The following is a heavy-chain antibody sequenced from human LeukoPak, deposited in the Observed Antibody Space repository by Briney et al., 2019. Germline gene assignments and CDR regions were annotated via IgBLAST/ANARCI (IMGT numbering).Heavy chain of an antibody. V-gene: IGHV1-2*06. CDR2: INPNSGGT. CDR3: ARVGHSYGPHYYYYYYMDV. Sequence: ASVKVSCKASGYTFTGYYMHWVRQAPGQGLEWMGRINPNSGGTNYAQKFQGRVTMTRDTSISTAYMELSRLRSDDTAVYYCARVGHSYGPHYYYYYYMDVWGKGTTVTVSS. J-gene: IGHJ6*03. CDR1: GYTFTGYY. D-gene: IGHD5-18*01.